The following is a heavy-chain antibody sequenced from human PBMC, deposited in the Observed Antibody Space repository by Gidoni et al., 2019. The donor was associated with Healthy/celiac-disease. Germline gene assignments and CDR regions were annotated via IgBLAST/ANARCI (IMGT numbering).Heavy chain of an antibody. Sequence: EVQLVESGGGLVQSGRSLRLSCAASGFTFEDYAMHWVRQGPGKGLEWVSGIDWNSGSIDYADSAKGRFTISRDNAKNSLFLQMNSLRVEDTALYYCVKSRGPYYHYYGVDVWGPGTTVTVSS. CDR2: IDWNSGSI. CDR1: GFTFEDYA. V-gene: IGHV3-9*01. CDR3: VKSRGPYYHYYGVDV. J-gene: IGHJ6*02.